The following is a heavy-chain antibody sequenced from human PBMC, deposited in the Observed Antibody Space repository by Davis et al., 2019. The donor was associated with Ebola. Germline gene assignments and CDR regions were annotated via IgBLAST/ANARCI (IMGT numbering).Heavy chain of an antibody. CDR1: GYTFTNYN. D-gene: IGHD6-13*01. CDR3: AREYSSSSIWFDP. Sequence: ASVKVSCKASGYTFTNYNIHWVRQAPGQGLEWMGWINPNSGDTKDAQKFQGRVTMTRDTSISTAYMEVSRLRSDDTAVYYCAREYSSSSIWFDPWGQGTLVTVSS. V-gene: IGHV1-2*02. J-gene: IGHJ5*02. CDR2: INPNSGDT.